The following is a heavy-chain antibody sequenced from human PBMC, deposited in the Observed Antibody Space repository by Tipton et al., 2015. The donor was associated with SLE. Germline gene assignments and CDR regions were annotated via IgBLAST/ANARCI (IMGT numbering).Heavy chain of an antibody. CDR2: IYHSGST. CDR3: ARGGEYQLGMDYFDY. V-gene: IGHV4-30-2*01. D-gene: IGHD2-2*01. CDR1: GGSISSGGYS. Sequence: TLSLTCAVSGGSISSGGYSWSWIRQPPGKGLEWIGYIYHSGSTYYNPSLKSRVTISVDRSKNQFSLKLSSVTAADTAVYYCARGGEYQLGMDYFDYWGQGTLVTVSS. J-gene: IGHJ4*02.